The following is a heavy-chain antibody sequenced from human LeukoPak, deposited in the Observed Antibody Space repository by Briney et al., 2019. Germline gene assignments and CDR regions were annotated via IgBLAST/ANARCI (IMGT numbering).Heavy chain of an antibody. J-gene: IGHJ3*02. CDR1: GFTFSSYA. V-gene: IGHV4-31*02. D-gene: IGHD2-2*02. CDR3: ARGQLLYSLSFGAFDI. CDR2: IYYSGST. Sequence: LRLSCAASGFTFSSYAMSWVRQAPGKGLEWIGYIYYSGSTYYNPSLKSRVTISVDTSKNQFSLKLSSVTAADTAVYYCARGQLLYSLSFGAFDIWGQGTMVTVSS.